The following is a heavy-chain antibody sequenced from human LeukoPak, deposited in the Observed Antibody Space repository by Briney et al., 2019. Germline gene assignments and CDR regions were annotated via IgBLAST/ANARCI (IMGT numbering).Heavy chain of an antibody. V-gene: IGHV3-7*04. J-gene: IGHJ4*02. CDR1: GFTFSNYW. D-gene: IGHD2-8*01. CDR3: ARLNNGWSQMDY. CDR2: IKEDGSEK. Sequence: GGSLRLSCAASGFTFSNYWMSWVRQVPGKGLEWVANIKEDGSEKYHVDSVKGQFTISRDNAKNSLYLQLNSLRAEDTAVYYCARLNNGWSQMDYWGQGSLVTVSS.